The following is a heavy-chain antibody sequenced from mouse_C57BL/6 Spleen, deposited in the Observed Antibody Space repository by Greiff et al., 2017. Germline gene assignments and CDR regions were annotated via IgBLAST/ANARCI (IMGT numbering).Heavy chain of an antibody. J-gene: IGHJ4*01. CDR2: ISDGGSYT. Sequence: EVQLVESGGGLVKPGGSLKLSCAASGFTFSSYAMSWVRQTPEKRLEWVATISDGGSYTYYPDNVKGRFTISRDNAKNNLYLQMSHLKSEDTAMYYCASYGSSPPMDYWGQGTSVTVSS. CDR1: GFTFSSYA. CDR3: ASYGSSPPMDY. V-gene: IGHV5-4*01. D-gene: IGHD1-1*01.